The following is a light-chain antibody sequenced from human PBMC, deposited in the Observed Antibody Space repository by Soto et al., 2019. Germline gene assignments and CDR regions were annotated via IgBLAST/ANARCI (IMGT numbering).Light chain of an antibody. J-gene: IGLJ1*01. V-gene: IGLV2-14*03. CDR2: EVS. CDR3: SSYTTSSTRV. CDR1: SSDVGAYDF. Sequence: QSVLAQPASVSGSPGQSITISCTGTSSDVGAYDFVSWYQQHPDKAPKLMIYEVSNRPSGVSYRFSGSKSVNTATLTISGLQAGDEADYYCSSYTTSSTRVFGTGTKVTVL.